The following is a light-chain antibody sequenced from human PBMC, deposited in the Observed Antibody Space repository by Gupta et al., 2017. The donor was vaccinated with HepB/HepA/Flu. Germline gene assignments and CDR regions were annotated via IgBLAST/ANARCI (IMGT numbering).Light chain of an antibody. CDR2: KDA. Sequence: VVMTQSPLSLPVTLGQPASISCRSSQSRGGWGGNVDLDWLQQTPGQAPRRLIYKDAKRDSGIADSFSGSGSGTDFTLKISSGEAEDVGVYCCTQDEHGPNTFGHGTKVDI. CDR3: TQDEHGPNT. CDR1: QSRGGWGGNVD. J-gene: IGKJ3*01. V-gene: IGKV2-30*01.